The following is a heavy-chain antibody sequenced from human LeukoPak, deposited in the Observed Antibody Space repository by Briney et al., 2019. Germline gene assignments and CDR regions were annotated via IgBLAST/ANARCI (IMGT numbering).Heavy chain of an antibody. J-gene: IGHJ3*02. CDR3: AREGSDAFDI. V-gene: IGHV3-30*03. Sequence: GGSLRLSCAASGFTFSNYGMHWVRQAPGKGLEWVAVISYDGSNKYYADSVKGRFTISRDNSKNTLYLQMNSLRAEDTAVYYCAREGSDAFDIWGQGTMVTVSS. CDR1: GFTFSNYG. CDR2: ISYDGSNK.